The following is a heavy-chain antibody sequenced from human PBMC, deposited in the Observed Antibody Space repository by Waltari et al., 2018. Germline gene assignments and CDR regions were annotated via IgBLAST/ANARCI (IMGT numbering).Heavy chain of an antibody. V-gene: IGHV4-59*01. Sequence: QVQLQESGPGLVKPSETLSLTCTVSGGSISSYYWSWIRQPPGKGLEWVGYIYYTGRTNYNPSLKRLVTISVDTSKNQFSLKLTSVTAADTAVYYCARETADFWSGYYPRLDVWGQGTTVTVSS. CDR3: ARETADFWSGYYPRLDV. D-gene: IGHD3-3*01. CDR2: IYYTGRT. J-gene: IGHJ3*01. CDR1: GGSISSYY.